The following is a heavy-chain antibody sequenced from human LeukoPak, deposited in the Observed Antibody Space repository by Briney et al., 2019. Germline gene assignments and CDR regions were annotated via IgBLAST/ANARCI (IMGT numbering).Heavy chain of an antibody. CDR3: ARATVVTPRYFDY. V-gene: IGHV3-21*01. CDR2: ISSSSSYI. J-gene: IGHJ4*02. D-gene: IGHD4-23*01. Sequence: PGGSLRLSCAASGFTFSSYSMNWVRQAPGKGLEWVSSISSSSSYIYYADSVKGRFTISRDNAKNSLYLQMNSLRAEDTAVYYCARATVVTPRYFDYWGQGTLVTVSS. CDR1: GFTFSSYS.